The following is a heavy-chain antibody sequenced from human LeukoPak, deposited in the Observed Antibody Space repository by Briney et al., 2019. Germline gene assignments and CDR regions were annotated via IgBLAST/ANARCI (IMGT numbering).Heavy chain of an antibody. V-gene: IGHV4-34*01. CDR3: ARGVSDQN. CDR2: ISHSGST. Sequence: SETLSLTCAVYGGSFSGYYWSWIRKSPGKGLEWIGEISHSGSTYYNPSLKSRVTISLDTSKNQFSLKLTSVTAADTAVYYCARGVSDQNWGQGTLVTVSS. J-gene: IGHJ4*02. CDR1: GGSFSGYY.